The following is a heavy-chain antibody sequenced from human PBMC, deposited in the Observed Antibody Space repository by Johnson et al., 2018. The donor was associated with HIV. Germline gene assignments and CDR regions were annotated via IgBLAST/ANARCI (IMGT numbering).Heavy chain of an antibody. D-gene: IGHD6-19*01. CDR2: ISYAGSNK. Sequence: QVQLVESGGGVVQPGRSLRLSCAASGFTFSSYGMHWVRQAPGKGLEWVAVISYAGSNKYYADSLQGRSTISRDNAKNSLYLQMNSLKTEDTAFYYCTKGRGSGWLYDALDIWGQGTMVTVSS. CDR1: GFTFSSYG. V-gene: IGHV3-30*18. CDR3: TKGRGSGWLYDALDI. J-gene: IGHJ3*02.